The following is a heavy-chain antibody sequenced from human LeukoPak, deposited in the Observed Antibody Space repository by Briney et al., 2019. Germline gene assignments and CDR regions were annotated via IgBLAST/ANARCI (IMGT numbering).Heavy chain of an antibody. CDR1: DGSFSGYY. Sequence: PSETLSLACAVYDGSFSGYYWRWIRQPPEKGLEWIGEINHSRSTNYHPSLKSRVTISVDMSKNQFSLKLSSVTAADTAVYYCARRLGRKFGERFYYYHYMDVWGKGTTVTISS. CDR2: INHSRST. D-gene: IGHD3-10*01. V-gene: IGHV4-34*01. J-gene: IGHJ6*03. CDR3: ARRLGRKFGERFYYYHYMDV.